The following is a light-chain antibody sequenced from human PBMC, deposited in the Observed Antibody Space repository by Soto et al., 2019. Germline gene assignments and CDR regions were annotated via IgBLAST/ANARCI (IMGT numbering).Light chain of an antibody. CDR2: KAS. J-gene: IGKJ1*01. V-gene: IGKV1-5*03. CDR1: QTISSW. Sequence: DIQMTQSPSTLSGSVGDRVTIAFRASQTISSWLAWYQQKPGKAPKLLIYKASTLKSGVPSRFSGSGSGTEFTLTISSLQPDDFATYYCQHYNSYSEAFGQGTKVAIK. CDR3: QHYNSYSEA.